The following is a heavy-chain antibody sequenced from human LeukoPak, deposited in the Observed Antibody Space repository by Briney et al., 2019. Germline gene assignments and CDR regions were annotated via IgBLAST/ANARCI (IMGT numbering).Heavy chain of an antibody. V-gene: IGHV3-23*01. CDR2: ISGSGGST. CDR1: GFTFSSYA. CDR3: AKEGIAAAGKIYYYGMDV. Sequence: PGGSLRLSCAASGFTFSSYAMSWVRQAPGKGLEWVSAISGSGGSTYYADSVKGRFTIPRDNSKNTLYLQMNSLRAEDTAVYYCAKEGIAAAGKIYYYGMDVWGQGTTVTVSS. J-gene: IGHJ6*02. D-gene: IGHD6-13*01.